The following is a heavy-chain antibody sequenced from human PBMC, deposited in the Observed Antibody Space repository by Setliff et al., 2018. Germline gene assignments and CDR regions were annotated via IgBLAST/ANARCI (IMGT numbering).Heavy chain of an antibody. V-gene: IGHV3-48*03. CDR1: GFTFSSYE. Sequence: GGSLRLSCAASGFTFSSYEMNWVRQAPGKGLEWVSYISSSGSTIYYADSVKGRFTISRDHAKNSLYLQMNSLRAEDTAVYYCARDTPDTAMEPTAAFDIWGQGTMVTVSS. D-gene: IGHD5-18*01. J-gene: IGHJ3*02. CDR2: ISSSGSTI. CDR3: ARDTPDTAMEPTAAFDI.